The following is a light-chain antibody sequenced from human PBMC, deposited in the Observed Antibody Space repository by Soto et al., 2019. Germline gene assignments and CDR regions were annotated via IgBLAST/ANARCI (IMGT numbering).Light chain of an antibody. CDR3: QQRSNWPLT. Sequence: EIVLTQSPATLSLSPGERANLSCRASQTVGSYLAWYQQKPGQPPRLLIYDASNRATGIPARFSGGGSGTDFTLTISSLEPEDFAVYYCQQRSNWPLTFGGGTKVEIK. V-gene: IGKV3-11*01. J-gene: IGKJ4*01. CDR1: QTVGSY. CDR2: DAS.